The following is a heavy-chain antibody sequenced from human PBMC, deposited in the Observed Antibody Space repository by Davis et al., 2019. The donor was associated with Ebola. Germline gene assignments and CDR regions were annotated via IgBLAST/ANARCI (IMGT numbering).Heavy chain of an antibody. J-gene: IGHJ4*02. CDR1: GYTFTGYY. D-gene: IGHD6-13*01. CDR3: ARGGIAAGGPTRNSDN. Sequence: ASVTVSCKASGYTFTGYYMHWVRQAPGQGFEWMGWINPNSGGTNYAQKFQGRVTMTRDTSISTAHMELSRLRSDDTAVYYCARGGIAAGGPTRNSDNWGQGTLVTVSS. V-gene: IGHV1-2*02. CDR2: INPNSGGT.